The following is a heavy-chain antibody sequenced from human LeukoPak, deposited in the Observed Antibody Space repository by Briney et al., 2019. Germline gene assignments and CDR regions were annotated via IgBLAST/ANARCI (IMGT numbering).Heavy chain of an antibody. CDR3: ARLYSSGWYGDY. D-gene: IGHD6-19*01. Sequence: SETLSLTCTVSGGSISSSSYYWGWIRQPPGKGLEWIGSIYYSGSTYYNPSLRSRVTISVDTSKNQFSLKLSSVTAADTAVYYCARLYSSGWYGDYWGQGTLVTVSP. V-gene: IGHV4-39*01. CDR1: GGSISSSSYY. CDR2: IYYSGST. J-gene: IGHJ4*02.